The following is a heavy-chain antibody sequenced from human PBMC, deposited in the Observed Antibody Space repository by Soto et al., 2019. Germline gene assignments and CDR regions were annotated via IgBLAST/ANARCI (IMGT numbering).Heavy chain of an antibody. D-gene: IGHD5-12*01. CDR3: ARHSGYDYVFDY. V-gene: IGHV1-2*02. J-gene: IGHJ4*02. CDR1: GYTFTGYY. CDR2: INPNNGDT. Sequence: ASVKVSCKASGYTFTGYYIHWVRQAPGQGLEWMGWINPNNGDTIYARKLQGRVTMTRDTSTSTAYMEMSSLTFDDTAVYYCARHSGYDYVFDYWGQGTLVTVSS.